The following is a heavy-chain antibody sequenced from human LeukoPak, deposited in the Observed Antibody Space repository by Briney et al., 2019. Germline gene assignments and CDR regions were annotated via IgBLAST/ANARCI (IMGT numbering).Heavy chain of an antibody. J-gene: IGHJ4*02. CDR1: GFTFSSFW. V-gene: IGHV3-7*01. CDR2: MNIDGSEK. CDR3: AKDMITWEIDY. D-gene: IGHD3-16*01. Sequence: GGSLRLSCAASGFTFSSFWMGWVRQTPGKRLEWVANMNIDGSEKYYADSVKGRFTISRDNSKNTLYLQMNSLRAEDTAVYYCAKDMITWEIDYWGQGTLVTVSS.